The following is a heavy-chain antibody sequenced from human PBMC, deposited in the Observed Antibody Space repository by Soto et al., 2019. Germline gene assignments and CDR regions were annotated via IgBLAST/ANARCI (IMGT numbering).Heavy chain of an antibody. CDR1: GFTFSSYA. CDR2: ISYDGSNK. V-gene: IGHV3-30-3*01. Sequence: PGGSLRLSCAASGFTFSSYAMHWVRQAPGKGLEWVAVISYDGSNKYYADSVKGRFTISRDNSKNTLYLQMNSLRAEDTAVYYCAREDSYDSLDYWGQGPLVTVSS. J-gene: IGHJ4*02. D-gene: IGHD5-18*01. CDR3: AREDSYDSLDY.